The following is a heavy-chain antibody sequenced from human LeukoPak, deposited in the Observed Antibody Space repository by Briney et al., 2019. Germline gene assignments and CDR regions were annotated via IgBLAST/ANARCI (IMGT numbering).Heavy chain of an antibody. CDR1: GGSISSSSYY. J-gene: IGHJ4*02. CDR3: ASGYYDYVWGSYRPLDY. CDR2: MYYSGST. D-gene: IGHD3-16*02. V-gene: IGHV4-39*01. Sequence: SSETLSLTCTVSGGSISSSSYYWGWSRQPQGKGLEWIGSMYYSGSTYDNPSMKSRVTISVDTSKNQFSLKLSSVTAADTAVYYCASGYYDYVWGSYRPLDYWGQGTLVTVSS.